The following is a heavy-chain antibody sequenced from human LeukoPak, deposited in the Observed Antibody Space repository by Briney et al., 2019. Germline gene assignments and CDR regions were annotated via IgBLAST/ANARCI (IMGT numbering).Heavy chain of an antibody. CDR2: INHSGST. Sequence: SETLSLTCAVYGGSFSGHYWSWIRQPPGKGLEWIGEINHSGSTKYNSSLKSRVTISVDTSKNQFSLKLSSVTAADTAVYYCARRAGAYSHPYDYWGQGTLVTVSS. CDR3: ARRAGAYSHPYDY. CDR1: GGSFSGHY. V-gene: IGHV4-34*01. D-gene: IGHD4/OR15-4a*01. J-gene: IGHJ4*02.